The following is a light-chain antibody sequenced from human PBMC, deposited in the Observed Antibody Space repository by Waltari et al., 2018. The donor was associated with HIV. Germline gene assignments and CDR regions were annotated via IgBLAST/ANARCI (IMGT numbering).Light chain of an antibody. CDR1: SSDVGSYNL. J-gene: IGLJ3*02. V-gene: IGLV2-23*02. Sequence: QSALTQPASVSGSPGQSITISCTGTSSDVGSYNLVSWYQQHPGEAPKLMIYEVSTRPSGVSNRFSGSKSGNTASLTISGLQAEDEADYYCCSYAGSRVFGGGTKLTVL. CDR3: CSYAGSRV. CDR2: EVS.